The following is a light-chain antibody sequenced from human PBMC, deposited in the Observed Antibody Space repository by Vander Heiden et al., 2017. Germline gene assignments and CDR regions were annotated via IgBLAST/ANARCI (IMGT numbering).Light chain of an antibody. Sequence: SYELTPPTSVSVSPGQTASITCSGVKLGDKYVSWYQQKPGQSPVLVTYQTYKRPSGIPQRFSGSHSENTATLTISGTQAMDEGDYYCQAWDSGTEVFGAGTKVTVL. CDR3: QAWDSGTEV. V-gene: IGLV3-1*01. CDR2: QTY. J-gene: IGLJ1*01. CDR1: KLGDKY.